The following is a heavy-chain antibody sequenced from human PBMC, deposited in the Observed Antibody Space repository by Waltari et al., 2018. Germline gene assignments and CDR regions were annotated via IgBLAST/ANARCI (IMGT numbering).Heavy chain of an antibody. CDR3: AKDPYSSSWYWFDY. D-gene: IGHD6-13*01. CDR1: GFTFSSYA. CDR2: ISGRGGSK. V-gene: IGHV3-23*01. Sequence: EVQLLESGGGLVQPGGSLRLSCAASGFTFSSYAMSWVRQAPGKGLEWVPAISGRGGSKYYADAGKGRFTISRDNSKNTLYLQMNSLRAEDTAVYYCAKDPYSSSWYWFDYWGQGTLVTVSS. J-gene: IGHJ4*02.